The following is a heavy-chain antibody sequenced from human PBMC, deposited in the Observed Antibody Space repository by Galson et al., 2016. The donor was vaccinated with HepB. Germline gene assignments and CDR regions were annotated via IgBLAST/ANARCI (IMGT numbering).Heavy chain of an antibody. V-gene: IGHV3-21*01. CDR2: ISGGSSYI. CDR1: GITFRSYT. J-gene: IGHJ6*02. CDR3: ARDVLRYFDWLLSYGMDV. D-gene: IGHD3-9*01. Sequence: SLRLSCAVSGITFRSYTMNWVRQAPGKGLEWVSSISGGSSYIYYADSVKGRFTISRDNSKNTLYVQLNSLRVEDTAVYYCARDVLRYFDWLLSYGMDVWGQGTTVTVSS.